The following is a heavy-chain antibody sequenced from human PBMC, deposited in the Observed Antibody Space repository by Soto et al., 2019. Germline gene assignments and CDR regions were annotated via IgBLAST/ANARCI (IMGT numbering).Heavy chain of an antibody. CDR3: ARGQDFYWFDP. CDR2: INHSGST. Sequence: SETLSLTCAVYGGSFSGYYWSWIRQPPGKGLEWIGEINHSGSTNYNPSLKSRVTISVDTSKNQFSLKLSSVTAADTAVYYCARGQDFYWFDPWGQGTLVTVSS. CDR1: GGSFSGYY. J-gene: IGHJ5*02. V-gene: IGHV4-34*01.